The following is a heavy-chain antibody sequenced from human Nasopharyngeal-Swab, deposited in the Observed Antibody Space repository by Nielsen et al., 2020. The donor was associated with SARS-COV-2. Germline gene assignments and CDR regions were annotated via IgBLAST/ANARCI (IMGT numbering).Heavy chain of an antibody. CDR1: AFTFSSYG. V-gene: IGHV3-30*18. Sequence: GGSLRLSCAASAFTFSSYGMHWVRQAPGKGLEWVAVISYDGSNKYYADSVKGRFTISRDNSKNTLYLQMNSLRAEDTAVYYCANGPAGSYWYFDLWGRGTLVTVSP. D-gene: IGHD2-15*01. CDR2: ISYDGSNK. CDR3: ANGPAGSYWYFDL. J-gene: IGHJ2*01.